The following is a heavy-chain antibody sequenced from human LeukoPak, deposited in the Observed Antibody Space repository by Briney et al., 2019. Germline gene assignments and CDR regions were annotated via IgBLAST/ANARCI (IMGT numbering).Heavy chain of an antibody. CDR3: ARDWHYDFWSGYYTAHYFDY. Sequence: GGSLRLSCAASGFTFSDYYMSWIRQAPGKGLEWVSYISSSGNSTYYSDSVRGRFTISRDNAKNSLHLQMNSLRAEDTAVYYCARDWHYDFWSGYYTAHYFDYWGQGTLVTVSS. V-gene: IGHV3-11*04. J-gene: IGHJ4*02. CDR1: GFTFSDYY. D-gene: IGHD3-3*01. CDR2: ISSSGNST.